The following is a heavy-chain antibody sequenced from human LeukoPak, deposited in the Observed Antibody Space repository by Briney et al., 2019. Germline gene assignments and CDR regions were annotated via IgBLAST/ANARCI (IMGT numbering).Heavy chain of an antibody. Sequence: GGSLRLSCAASGFTFSSYIMNWVRQAPGKGLEWVSSISSSSSYKYYADSVKGRFTISRDNAKNSLYLQMNSLRAEDTAVYYCARAGSAAAAPDYWGQGTLVTVSS. CDR2: ISSSSSYK. J-gene: IGHJ4*02. CDR1: GFTFSSYI. D-gene: IGHD6-13*01. V-gene: IGHV3-21*01. CDR3: ARAGSAAAAPDY.